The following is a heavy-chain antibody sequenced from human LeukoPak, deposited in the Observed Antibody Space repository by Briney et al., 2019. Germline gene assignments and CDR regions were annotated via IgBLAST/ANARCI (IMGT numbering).Heavy chain of an antibody. D-gene: IGHD3-3*01. CDR3: ARDSGANIFGVINHRVYFDY. CDR1: GGSISSYY. Sequence: SETLSLTCTVSGGSISSYYWSWIRQPPGKGLEWIGYIYYSGSTNYNPSLKSRVTISVDTSKNQFSLKLSSVTAADTAVYYCARDSGANIFGVINHRVYFDYWGQGTLVTVSS. V-gene: IGHV4-59*12. CDR2: IYYSGST. J-gene: IGHJ4*02.